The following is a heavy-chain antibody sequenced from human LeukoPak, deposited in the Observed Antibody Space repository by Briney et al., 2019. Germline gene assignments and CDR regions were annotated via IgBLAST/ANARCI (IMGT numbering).Heavy chain of an antibody. D-gene: IGHD3-3*01. CDR2: ISSSGSTI. CDR3: ARLREIPVFGVVTKSTSYFDY. V-gene: IGHV3-48*01. CDR1: GFTFNSYG. J-gene: IGHJ4*02. Sequence: PGGSLRLSCAAPGFTFNSYGMSWVRQAPGKGLEWVSYISSSGSTIYYADSVKGRFTISRDNSQKTLYLQMNSLRVEDTAVYYCARLREIPVFGVVTKSTSYFDYWGQGTLVTVSS.